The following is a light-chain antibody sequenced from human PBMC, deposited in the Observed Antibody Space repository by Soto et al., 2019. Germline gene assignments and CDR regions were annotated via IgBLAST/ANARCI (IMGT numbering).Light chain of an antibody. CDR2: DAS. CDR3: QHYDNLPSVT. CDR1: QDIGKN. J-gene: IGKJ5*01. Sequence: DIQMTQSPSSLSVSLFDRVTITCXSSQDIGKNLNWYQQKPGKAPKLLIYDASNLETGVPSRFSGSGSGTDFTFTISRLQPEDIATYYCQHYDNLPSVTFGQGTRLEIK. V-gene: IGKV1-33*01.